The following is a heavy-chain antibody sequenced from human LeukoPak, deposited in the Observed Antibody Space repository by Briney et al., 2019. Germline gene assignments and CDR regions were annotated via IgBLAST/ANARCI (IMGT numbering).Heavy chain of an antibody. CDR3: AREAWFDP. Sequence: PSETLSLTCTVSGGSISSHYWSWIRQPPGKGLEWIGYIYYSGSTNYNPSLKSRVTISVDTSKNQFSLKLNSVTAADTAVYYCAREAWFDPWGQGTLVTVSS. J-gene: IGHJ5*02. V-gene: IGHV4-59*11. CDR1: GGSISSHY. CDR2: IYYSGST.